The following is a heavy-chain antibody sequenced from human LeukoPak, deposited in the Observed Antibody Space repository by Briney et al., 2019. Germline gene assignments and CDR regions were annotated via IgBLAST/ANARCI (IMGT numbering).Heavy chain of an antibody. CDR1: GFTFSSYA. CDR3: AKGRPEDV. CDR2: SGTSGDT. V-gene: IGHV3-23*01. Sequence: GGSLRPSCAASGFTFSSYAMSWVRQAPGKGLEWVSLSGTSGDTYYADSVRGRFTISRDNSKNTLYLQMNSLRTEDTAIYYCAKGRPEDVWGKGTTVTVSS. J-gene: IGHJ6*04.